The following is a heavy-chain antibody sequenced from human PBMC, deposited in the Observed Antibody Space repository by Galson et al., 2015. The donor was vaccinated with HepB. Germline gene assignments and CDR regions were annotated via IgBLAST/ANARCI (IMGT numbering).Heavy chain of an antibody. CDR3: AKNGYSGTVTQRAYYMDV. CDR1: GFTFDDYA. V-gene: IGHV3-9*01. Sequence: SLRLSCAASGFTFDDYAMHWVRQAPGKGLEWVSGISWNSGSIGYADSVKGRFTISRDNAKNSLYLQMNSLRAEDTALYYCAKNGYSGTVTQRAYYMDVWGKGTTVTVSS. CDR2: ISWNSGSI. D-gene: IGHD4-11*01. J-gene: IGHJ6*03.